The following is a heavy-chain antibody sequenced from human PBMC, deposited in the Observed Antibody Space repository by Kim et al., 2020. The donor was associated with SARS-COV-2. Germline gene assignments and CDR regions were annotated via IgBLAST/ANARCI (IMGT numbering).Heavy chain of an antibody. CDR3: ARVSAGTWVGFGFDY. CDR1: GGSISSSNYY. Sequence: SETLSLTCTVSGGSISSSNYYWGWIRQPPGKGLEWIGSIYYGGSTYYNPSLKSRVTLSIDTSKNQFSLKLTSVTAADTAVYYCARVSAGTWVGFGFDYWGRGTLVTVSS. J-gene: IGHJ4*02. D-gene: IGHD3-3*01. CDR2: IYYGGST. V-gene: IGHV4-39*07.